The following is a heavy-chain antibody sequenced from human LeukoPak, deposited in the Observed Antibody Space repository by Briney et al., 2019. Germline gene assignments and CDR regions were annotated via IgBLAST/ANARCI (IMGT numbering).Heavy chain of an antibody. D-gene: IGHD2-2*01. J-gene: IGHJ4*02. V-gene: IGHV4-34*01. CDR3: ARSVVVPAAHKKYYDY. CDR2: INHSGST. CDR1: GGSFSGYY. Sequence: SETLSLTCAVYGGSFSGYYWSWIRQPPGKGLEWIGEINHSGSTNYNPSLKSRVTISVDTPKNQFSLKLSSVTAADTAVYYCARSVVVPAAHKKYYDYWGQGTLVTVSS.